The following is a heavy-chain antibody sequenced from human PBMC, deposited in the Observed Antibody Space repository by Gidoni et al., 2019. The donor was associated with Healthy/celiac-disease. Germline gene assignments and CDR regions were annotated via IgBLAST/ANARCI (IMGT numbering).Heavy chain of an antibody. D-gene: IGHD3-3*01. J-gene: IGHJ6*02. CDR2: IKSKTDGGTT. CDR3: TTESQRNFSSWYYYNSFWSGFPHNHYYYGMDV. Sequence: SNAWMSWVRQAPGKGLEWVGRIKSKTDGGTTDYAAPVKGRFTISRDDSKNTLYLQMNSLKTEDTAVYYCTTESQRNFSSWYYYNSFWSGFPHNHYYYGMDVWGQGTTVTVSS. V-gene: IGHV3-15*01. CDR1: SNAW.